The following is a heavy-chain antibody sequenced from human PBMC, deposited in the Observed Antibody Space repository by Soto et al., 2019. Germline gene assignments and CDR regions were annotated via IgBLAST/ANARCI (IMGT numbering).Heavy chain of an antibody. CDR3: AAVRQYYDSSGYYSFDY. CDR2: IVVGSGNT. J-gene: IGHJ4*02. V-gene: IGHV1-58*01. D-gene: IGHD3-22*01. Sequence: EASVKVSCKASGFTFTSSAVQWVRQARGQRLEWIGWIVVGSGNTNYAQKFQERVTITRDMSTSTAYMELSSLRSEDTAVYYCAAVRQYYDSSGYYSFDYWGQGTLVTVSS. CDR1: GFTFTSSA.